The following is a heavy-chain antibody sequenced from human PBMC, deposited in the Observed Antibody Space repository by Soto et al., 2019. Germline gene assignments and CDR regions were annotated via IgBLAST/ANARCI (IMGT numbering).Heavy chain of an antibody. CDR2: ISGSGGST. Sequence: GGSLRLSCAASGFTFSSYAMSWVRQAPGKGLEWVSAISGSGGSTYYADSVKGRFTISRDNSKNTLYLQMNSLRAEDTAVYYCAKLGGYSSSSGYFDYWGQGPLVTVSS. D-gene: IGHD6-6*01. V-gene: IGHV3-23*01. CDR1: GFTFSSYA. CDR3: AKLGGYSSSSGYFDY. J-gene: IGHJ4*02.